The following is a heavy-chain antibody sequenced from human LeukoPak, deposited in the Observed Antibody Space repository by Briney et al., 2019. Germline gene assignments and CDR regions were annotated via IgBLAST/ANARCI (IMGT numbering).Heavy chain of an antibody. CDR3: TTEDF. CDR2: QKTNTAGGTI. J-gene: IGHJ3*01. V-gene: IGHV3-15*01. D-gene: IGHD3/OR15-3a*01. CDR1: GFSYCTAW. Sequence: PGGSLRLSCVGSGFSYCTAWLIAVRPGPGEGLELVGRQKTNTAGGTIDYSAHVKGRFTITRDDSRNTVQLQMNSLKIEDTAVYYCTTEDFWGQGTLVTVSS.